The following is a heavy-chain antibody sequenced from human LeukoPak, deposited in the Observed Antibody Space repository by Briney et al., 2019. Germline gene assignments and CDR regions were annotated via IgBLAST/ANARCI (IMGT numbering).Heavy chain of an antibody. Sequence: GGSLRLSCAASGFTFSSYSMNWVRQAPGKGLEWVSSIGSSGSYIFYADSVKGRFAISRDNAKNSLSLQMNSLRAEDTAVYYCAKIRLEESATGYWGQGTLVTVSS. CDR3: AKIRLEESATGY. D-gene: IGHD2-15*01. CDR2: IGSSGSYI. V-gene: IGHV3-21*01. J-gene: IGHJ4*02. CDR1: GFTFSSYS.